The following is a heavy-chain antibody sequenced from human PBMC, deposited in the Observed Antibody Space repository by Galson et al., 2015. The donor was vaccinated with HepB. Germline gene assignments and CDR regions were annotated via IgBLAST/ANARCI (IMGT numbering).Heavy chain of an antibody. Sequence: SLRLSCAASGFTLSSHWMSWVRQAPGKGLEWVANIKEDGSETYYVDSVKGRFTISRDNAKNSLHLQMNSLRAEDTAVYYCAKGLYDFLTAYEDWGQGTLVTVSS. CDR1: GFTLSSHW. D-gene: IGHD3-9*01. J-gene: IGHJ4*02. V-gene: IGHV3-7*01. CDR2: IKEDGSET. CDR3: AKGLYDFLTAYED.